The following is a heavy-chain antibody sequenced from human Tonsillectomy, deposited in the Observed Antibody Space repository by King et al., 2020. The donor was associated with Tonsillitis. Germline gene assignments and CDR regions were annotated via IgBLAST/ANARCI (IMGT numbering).Heavy chain of an antibody. CDR2: IKSKSDGETT. CDR3: TTDCTSTSCYGWAWFDT. V-gene: IGHV3-15*01. CDR1: GFTFSYAW. J-gene: IGHJ5*02. D-gene: IGHD2-2*01. Sequence: LQLVQSGGGLVKPGGSVRLSCAASGFTFSYAWMSWVRQAPGKGLEWVGRIKSKSDGETTDYAAPVKGRFIISRDDSKNMLFLQMNSLKTEDTAVYYCTTDCTSTSCYGWAWFDTWGQGSLVTVSS.